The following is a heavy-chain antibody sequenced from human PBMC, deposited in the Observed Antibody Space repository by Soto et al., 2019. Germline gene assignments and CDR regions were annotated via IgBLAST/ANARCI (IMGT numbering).Heavy chain of an antibody. CDR2: ISYDGSNK. CDR3: AKDPSTSCYGGFDP. CDR1: GFTFSSYG. D-gene: IGHD2-2*01. J-gene: IGHJ5*02. Sequence: QVQLVESGGGVVQPGRSLRLSCAASGFTFSSYGMHWVRQAPGKGLEWVAVISYDGSNKYYADSVKGRFTISRDNSKNTLYLQMNSLRAEDTAVYYCAKDPSTSCYGGFDPWGQGTLVTVSS. V-gene: IGHV3-30*18.